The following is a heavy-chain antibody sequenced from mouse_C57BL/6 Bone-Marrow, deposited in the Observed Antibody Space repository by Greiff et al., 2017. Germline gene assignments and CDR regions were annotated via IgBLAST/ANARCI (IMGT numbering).Heavy chain of an antibody. J-gene: IGHJ1*03. CDR3: AREGLLRYFDV. Sequence: QVQLQQPGAELVMPGASVKLSCKASGYTFTSYWMHWVKQRPGQGLEWIGEIDPSDSYTNYNQKFKGKSTLTVDKSSSTAYMQLSSLTSEDSAVYYCAREGLLRYFDVWGTETTVTVSS. CDR2: IDPSDSYT. CDR1: GYTFTSYW. V-gene: IGHV1-69*01. D-gene: IGHD2-3*01.